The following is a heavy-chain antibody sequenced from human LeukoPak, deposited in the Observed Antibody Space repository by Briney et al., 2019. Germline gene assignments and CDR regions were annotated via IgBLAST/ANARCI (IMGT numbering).Heavy chain of an antibody. Sequence: SETLSLTCAVSGYSISSGYYWGWIRQPPGKGLEWIGSIYHSGSTYYNPSLKSRVTISVDTSKNQFSLKLSSVTAADTAVYYCARSSGFFPFDQWGQGTLVAVSS. CDR3: ARSSGFFPFDQ. CDR1: GYSISSGYY. V-gene: IGHV4-38-2*01. D-gene: IGHD6-19*01. J-gene: IGHJ4*02. CDR2: IYHSGST.